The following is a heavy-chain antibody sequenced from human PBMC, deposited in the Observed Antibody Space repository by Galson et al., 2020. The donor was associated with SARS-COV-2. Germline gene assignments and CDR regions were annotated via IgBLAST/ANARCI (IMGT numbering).Heavy chain of an antibody. CDR1: GFTFSSYG. CDR2: ISYDGSNK. D-gene: IGHD3-10*01. J-gene: IGHJ6*02. Sequence: QLGESLKISCAASGFTFSSYGMHWVRQAPGKGLEWVAVISYDGSNKYYADSVKGRFTISRDNSKNTLYLQMNSLRAEDTAVYYCAKGGYYYYGSGSYSYGMDVWGQGTTVTVSS. V-gene: IGHV3-30*18. CDR3: AKGGYYYYGSGSYSYGMDV.